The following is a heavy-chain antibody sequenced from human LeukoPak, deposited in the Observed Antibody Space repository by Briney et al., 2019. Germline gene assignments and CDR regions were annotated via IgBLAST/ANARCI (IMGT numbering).Heavy chain of an antibody. CDR1: GGTFSSYA. CDR2: IIPIFGTA. CDR3: ARVAISRSELPTQCYYYYGMNV. Sequence: GASVKVSCKASGGTFSSYAISWVRQAPGQGLEWMGGIIPIFGTANYAQKFQGRVTITADKSTSTAYMELSSLRSEDTAVYYCARVAISRSELPTQCYYYYGMNVWGKGTTVTVSS. V-gene: IGHV1-69*06. J-gene: IGHJ6*04. D-gene: IGHD3-10*01.